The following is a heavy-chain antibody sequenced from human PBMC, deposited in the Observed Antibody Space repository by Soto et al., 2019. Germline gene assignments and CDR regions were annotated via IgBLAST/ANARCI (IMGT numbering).Heavy chain of an antibody. CDR1: GGSIGNSY. D-gene: IGHD6-13*01. Sequence: QVQLQESGPGLVKPSETLSLTCTVSGGSIGNSYWSWIRQSPGKGLEWIGYIYYSGSSNYNPSLKSRVSISADTSKNQFSLKLSSVAAADTAVYYCARHSSSWPIFDYWGQGTLVIVSS. CDR3: ARHSSSWPIFDY. V-gene: IGHV4-59*08. J-gene: IGHJ4*02. CDR2: IYYSGSS.